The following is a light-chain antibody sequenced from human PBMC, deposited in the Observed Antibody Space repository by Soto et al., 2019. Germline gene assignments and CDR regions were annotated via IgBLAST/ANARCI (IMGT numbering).Light chain of an antibody. J-gene: IGKJ4*01. CDR3: QQRSR. CDR1: QSSSGY. CDR2: DAS. V-gene: IGKV3-11*01. Sequence: NVLTQSPATLSLSPGESATLSCRASQSSSGYLAWYQQKPGQPPRLLIYDASTRAPGIPDRFSGSGSGTDYTLTITSLEPEDFEIYYCQQRSRFGGGTKVEIK.